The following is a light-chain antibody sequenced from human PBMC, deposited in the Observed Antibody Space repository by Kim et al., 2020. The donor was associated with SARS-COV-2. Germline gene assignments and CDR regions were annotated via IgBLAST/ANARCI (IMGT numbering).Light chain of an antibody. CDR1: SNDVGGFDY. CDR3: SSYSSSTAVL. CDR2: DVF. Sequence: GQSVTISCAGTSNDVGGFDYVSWYQQHPGKAPKLMIYDVFNLPSGVPNRFSASKSGNTASLTISGLHAEDEANYYCSSYSSSTAVLFGGGTQLTVL. V-gene: IGLV2-14*03. J-gene: IGLJ2*01.